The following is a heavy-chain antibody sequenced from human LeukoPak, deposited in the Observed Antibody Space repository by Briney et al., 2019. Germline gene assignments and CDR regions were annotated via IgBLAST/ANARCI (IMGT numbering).Heavy chain of an antibody. CDR1: GFTFSTSW. Sequence: PGGSLRLSCATSGFTFSTSWMHWVRQAPGEGLVWVSRISSDGITTTYADSVKGRFTIYRDNAKNTLYLQMNSLRVEDTAVYYCARVRSSSWYDYWGQGALVTVSS. CDR3: ARVRSSSWYDY. D-gene: IGHD6-13*01. J-gene: IGHJ4*02. V-gene: IGHV3-74*01. CDR2: ISSDGITT.